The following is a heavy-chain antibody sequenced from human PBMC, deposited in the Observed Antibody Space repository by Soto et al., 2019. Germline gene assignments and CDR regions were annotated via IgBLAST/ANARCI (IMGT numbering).Heavy chain of an antibody. CDR3: ARTTYGYYSDY. J-gene: IGHJ4*02. V-gene: IGHV4-34*01. D-gene: IGHD2-21*01. CDR1: GGSFSGYY. CDR2: INHSGST. Sequence: SETLSLTCAVYGGSFSGYYWSWIRQPPGKGLEWIGEINHSGSTNYNPSLKSRVTISVDTSKNQFSLKLSSVTAADTAVYYCARTTYGYYSDYWGQGTLVTVSS.